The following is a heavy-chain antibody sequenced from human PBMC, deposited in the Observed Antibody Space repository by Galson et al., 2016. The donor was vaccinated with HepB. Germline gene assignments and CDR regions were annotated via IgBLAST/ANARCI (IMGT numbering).Heavy chain of an antibody. CDR1: GFTFSRYG. CDR3: ARDQGWEGGWFDP. CDR2: ISYDGSNR. Sequence: SLRLSCAASGFTFSRYGMHWVRQAPGKGLEWVALISYDGSNRYYGDPVRGRFAISRDTSKNTAYLQMNSLRPEDTAVYYCARDQGWEGGWFDPWGQGTLVTVSS. D-gene: IGHD1-26*01. J-gene: IGHJ5*02. V-gene: IGHV3-30*19.